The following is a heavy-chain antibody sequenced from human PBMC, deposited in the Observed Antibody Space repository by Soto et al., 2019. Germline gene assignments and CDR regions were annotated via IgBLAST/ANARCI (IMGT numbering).Heavy chain of an antibody. V-gene: IGHV3-73*02. CDR1: GFTFSGSA. CDR3: TVSQYGISSRVTLYYYYGMDV. J-gene: IGHJ6*02. Sequence: EVQLVESGGGLVQPGGSLKLSCAASGFTFSGSAMHWVRQASGKGLEWVGRIRSKANSYATAYAASVKGRFTISRDDSKITASLQMNSLKTEDTAVYYGTVSQYGISSRVTLYYYYGMDVWGQGTTVTVSS. D-gene: IGHD6-6*01. CDR2: IRSKANSYAT.